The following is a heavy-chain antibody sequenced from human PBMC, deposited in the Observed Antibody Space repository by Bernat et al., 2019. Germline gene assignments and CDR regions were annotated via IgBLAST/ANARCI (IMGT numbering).Heavy chain of an antibody. D-gene: IGHD3-22*01. Sequence: QVQLVESGGGVVQPGRSLRLSCAASGFTFSSYGMHWVRQAPGKGLEWVAVIWYDGSNEYYADSVKDRFTISRDNSKNTLYLQMNSLRAEDTAVYYCARNTYYYDSSGYLSDYRGQGTLVTVSS. CDR1: GFTFSSYG. J-gene: IGHJ4*02. CDR3: ARNTYYYDSSGYLSDY. CDR2: IWYDGSNE. V-gene: IGHV3-33*01.